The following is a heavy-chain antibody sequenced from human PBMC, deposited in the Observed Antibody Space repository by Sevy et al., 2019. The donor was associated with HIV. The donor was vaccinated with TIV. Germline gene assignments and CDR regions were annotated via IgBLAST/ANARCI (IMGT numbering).Heavy chain of an antibody. Sequence: GGSLRLSCAASGFTVSSNYMSWVRQAPGKGLEWVSVIYSGGSTYYADSVKGRFTISRDNSKNTLYLQMNSLRAEDTAVYYCARARNDLGISGTHAWYYFDYWGQGTLVTVSS. J-gene: IGHJ4*02. CDR2: IYSGGST. D-gene: IGHD1-20*01. V-gene: IGHV3-53*01. CDR1: GFTVSSNY. CDR3: ARARNDLGISGTHAWYYFDY.